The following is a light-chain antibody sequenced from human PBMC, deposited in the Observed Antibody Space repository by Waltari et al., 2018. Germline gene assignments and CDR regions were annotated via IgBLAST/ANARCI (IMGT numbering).Light chain of an antibody. J-gene: IGLJ2*01. CDR3: SSYAGSNKLI. CDR1: SSDIGAYKY. Sequence: QSALTQPPSASGSPGQTVIIPCTGTSSDIGAYKYVSWYQQIPGRAPALIIYEVARRPPGVPDRFSGSKSGNTASLTVSGLQTEDEGDYYCSSYAGSNKLIFGGVTKLTVL. V-gene: IGLV2-8*01. CDR2: EVA.